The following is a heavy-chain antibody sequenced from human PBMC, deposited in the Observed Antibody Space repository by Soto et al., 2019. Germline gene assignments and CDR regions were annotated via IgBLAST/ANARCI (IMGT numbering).Heavy chain of an antibody. V-gene: IGHV3-48*03. CDR2: ISSSGGTI. D-gene: IGHD6-13*01. CDR1: EFTFSSYE. CDR3: VRFGGAAAGPGDY. Sequence: GGSLRLSCVASEFTFSSYEMNWVRQAPGKGLEWVSYISSSGGTIYYTDSVKGRFTISRDNAKKSLYLQMNSLRAEDTAVYYCVRFGGAAAGPGDYWGQGTLVTVSS. J-gene: IGHJ4*02.